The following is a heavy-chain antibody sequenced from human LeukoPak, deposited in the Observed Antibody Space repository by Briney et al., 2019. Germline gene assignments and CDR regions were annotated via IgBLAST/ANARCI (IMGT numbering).Heavy chain of an antibody. CDR2: ISYDGSNK. CDR1: GFTFSSYA. V-gene: IGHV3-30*04. D-gene: IGHD3-16*01. Sequence: GGSLRLSCAASGFTFSSYAMHWVRQAPGKGLEWVAVISYDGSNKYYADSVKGRFTISRDNSKNTLYLQMNSLRAEDTAVYYCARGQGDNDAFDIWGQGTMVTVSS. CDR3: ARGQGDNDAFDI. J-gene: IGHJ3*02.